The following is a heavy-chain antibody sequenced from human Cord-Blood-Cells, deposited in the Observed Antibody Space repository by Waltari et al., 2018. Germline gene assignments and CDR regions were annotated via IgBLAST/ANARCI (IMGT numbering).Heavy chain of an antibody. CDR2: INQIGRT. CDR1: GGSFSGYY. Sequence: QVQLQQWGAGLLKPSETLSLTCAVYGGSFSGYYWSWIRQPPGKGLEWIGEINQIGRTNYNPSLKSRVTISVDTSKNQFSLKLSSVTAADTAVYYCARGVAAAGSPYFDYWGQGTLVTVSS. CDR3: ARGVAAAGSPYFDY. J-gene: IGHJ4*02. D-gene: IGHD6-13*01. V-gene: IGHV4-34*01.